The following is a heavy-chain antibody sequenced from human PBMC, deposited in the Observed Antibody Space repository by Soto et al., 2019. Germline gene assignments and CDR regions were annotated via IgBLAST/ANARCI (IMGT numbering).Heavy chain of an antibody. CDR3: ASQGYYYDSSGYPPDY. D-gene: IGHD3-22*01. Sequence: GESLKISCKGSGYSFTSYWISWVRQMPGKGLEWMGRIDPSDSYTNYSPSFQGHVTISADKSISTAYLQWSSLKASDTAMYYCASQGYYYDSSGYPPDYWGQGTVGTVSS. V-gene: IGHV5-10-1*01. CDR1: GYSFTSYW. CDR2: IDPSDSYT. J-gene: IGHJ4*02.